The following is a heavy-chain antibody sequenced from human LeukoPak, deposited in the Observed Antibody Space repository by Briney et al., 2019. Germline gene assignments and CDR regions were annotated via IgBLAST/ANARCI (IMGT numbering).Heavy chain of an antibody. Sequence: HPGGSLRLSCAASGFTFSSYAMSWVRQAPGKGLEWVSAISGSGGSTYYADSVKRRFAISRDNSKNTLYLQMNSLRAEDTAVYYCAKNIGLLEWLSDYWGQGTLVTVSS. V-gene: IGHV3-23*01. CDR3: AKNIGLLEWLSDY. J-gene: IGHJ4*02. D-gene: IGHD3-3*01. CDR2: ISGSGGST. CDR1: GFTFSSYA.